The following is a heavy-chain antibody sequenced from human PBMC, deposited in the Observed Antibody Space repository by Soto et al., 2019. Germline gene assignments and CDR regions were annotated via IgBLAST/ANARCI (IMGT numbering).Heavy chain of an antibody. CDR2: IYYSGST. Sequence: QLQLQESGPGLVKPSETLSLTCTVSGGSISSSSYYWGWIRQPPGKGLEWIGSIYYSGSTYYNPSLKSRVTIYVDTSKNQFSLKLSSVTAADTAVYYCARPNSSGWYYPTVEQRYYFDYWGQGTLVTVSS. V-gene: IGHV4-39*01. J-gene: IGHJ4*02. CDR1: GGSISSSSYY. CDR3: ARPNSSGWYYPTVEQRYYFDY. D-gene: IGHD6-19*01.